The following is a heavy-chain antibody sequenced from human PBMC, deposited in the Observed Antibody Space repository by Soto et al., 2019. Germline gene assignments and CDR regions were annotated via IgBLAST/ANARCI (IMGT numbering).Heavy chain of an antibody. CDR3: ASGVAAPSLRRKG. D-gene: IGHD3-16*01. CDR1: GGSFSGYY. V-gene: IGHV4-34*01. J-gene: IGHJ6*02. Sequence: PSETLSLTCSVYGGSFSGYYCSWIRHPPGKGLEWIGEINRSGSTNYNPSLKSRVTISVDTPKNQFSLKLSSVTAADTAVYYCASGVAAPSLRRKGWGQGTTGTVSS. CDR2: INRSGST.